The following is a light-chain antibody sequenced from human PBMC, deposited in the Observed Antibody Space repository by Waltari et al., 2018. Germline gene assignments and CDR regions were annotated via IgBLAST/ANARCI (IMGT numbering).Light chain of an antibody. J-gene: IGKJ4*01. CDR1: QNIYTY. Sequence: IQLTQSPSSLSASVGDRVAITCRSSQNIYTYLAWYQQQPGRAPKLLIYGASSLQRGVPSRFSGSGSGTDFTLTINTLQPEDFATYYCHQLNSNPPTFGGGNQVQIK. V-gene: IGKV1-9*01. CDR3: HQLNSNPPT. CDR2: GAS.